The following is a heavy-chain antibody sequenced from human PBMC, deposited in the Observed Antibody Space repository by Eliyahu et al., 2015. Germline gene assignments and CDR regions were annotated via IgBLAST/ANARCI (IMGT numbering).Heavy chain of an antibody. CDR2: ISSTGGTM. CDR1: GFXFNTYS. J-gene: IGHJ6*02. D-gene: IGHD3-16*02. Sequence: EVQLVESGGGLVQPGGSLRLSCAAXGFXFNTYSMNWVRQAPGKGLESISYISSTGGTMYYADSVKGRFTISRDNGKNSVFLQMNSLRDEDTAVYYCARVYQDYYYYGMDVWGQGTTVTVSS. V-gene: IGHV3-48*02. CDR3: ARVYQDYYYYGMDV.